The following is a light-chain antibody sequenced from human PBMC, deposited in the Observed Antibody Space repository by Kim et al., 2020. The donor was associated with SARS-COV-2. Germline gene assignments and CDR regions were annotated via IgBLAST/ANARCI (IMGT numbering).Light chain of an antibody. CDR3: QKYDSAPWT. J-gene: IGKJ1*01. Sequence: ASVGDRVTSTCRGSQVMNNYLAWYQQKPGKAPTVLIYGASTLHSGVPSRFSGSGSGTDFTLTISSLQPEDVGNYYCQKYDSAPWTFGHGTKVDIK. CDR2: GAS. CDR1: QVMNNY. V-gene: IGKV1-27*01.